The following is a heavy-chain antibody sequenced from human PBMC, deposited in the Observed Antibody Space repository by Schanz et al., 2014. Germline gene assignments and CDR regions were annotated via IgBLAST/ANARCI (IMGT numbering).Heavy chain of an antibody. D-gene: IGHD1-7*01. CDR1: GFTVNTNY. CDR2: LYIRST. CDR3: AKGRMTATNFFDS. V-gene: IGHV3-53*01. J-gene: IGHJ4*02. Sequence: EVQLVESGGGLIHPGGSLRLSCAVSGFTVNTNYMTWVRQAPGKGLECVSILYIRSTYYADSVKGRFTISRDNAKNALYLQMNSLRAEDTAVYYCAKGRMTATNFFDSWGQGTLVTVSS.